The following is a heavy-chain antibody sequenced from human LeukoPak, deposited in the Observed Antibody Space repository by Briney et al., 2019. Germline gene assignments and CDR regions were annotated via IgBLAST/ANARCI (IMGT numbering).Heavy chain of an antibody. CDR3: ASTGYCSGGSCYAAWFDY. Sequence: PSETLSLTCTVSGGSISSGGYYWSWLRQHPGQGLEWFGYINYSGSTYYNPSLKSRVTISVDTSKNQFSLKLSSVTAADTAVYYCASTGYCSGGSCYAAWFDYWGQGTLVTVSS. J-gene: IGHJ4*02. CDR2: INYSGST. CDR1: GGSISSGGYY. D-gene: IGHD2-15*01. V-gene: IGHV4-31*03.